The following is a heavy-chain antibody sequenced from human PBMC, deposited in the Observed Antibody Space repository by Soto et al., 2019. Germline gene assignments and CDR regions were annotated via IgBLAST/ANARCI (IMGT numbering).Heavy chain of an antibody. CDR2: ISAYNGDT. CDR3: ARVRKRVGYGYYYVDV. Sequence: QVQLLQSGAEVKKPGASVKVSCKASGYTFTNYGITWVRQAPGQGLEWMGWISAYNGDTHYTQRLQGRFTMTTDTSTSTAYMELRGRRSDDTAVYYWARVRKRVGYGYYYVDVWGKGTTVTVSS. D-gene: IGHD5-12*01. V-gene: IGHV1-18*01. CDR1: GYTFTNYG. J-gene: IGHJ6*03.